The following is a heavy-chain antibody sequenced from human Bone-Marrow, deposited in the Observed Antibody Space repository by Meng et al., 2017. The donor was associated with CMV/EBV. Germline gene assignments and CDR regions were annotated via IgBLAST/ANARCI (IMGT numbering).Heavy chain of an antibody. Sequence: GGSLRLSCAASGFTFSSYSMNWVRQAPGKGLEWVSSISSSSYIYYADSVKGRFTISRDNAKTSLYLQMNSLRAEDTAVYYCARVLYSGSYSDYWGQGTLVTV. CDR3: ARVLYSGSYSDY. J-gene: IGHJ4*02. V-gene: IGHV3-21*01. D-gene: IGHD1-26*01. CDR1: GFTFSSYS. CDR2: ISSSSYI.